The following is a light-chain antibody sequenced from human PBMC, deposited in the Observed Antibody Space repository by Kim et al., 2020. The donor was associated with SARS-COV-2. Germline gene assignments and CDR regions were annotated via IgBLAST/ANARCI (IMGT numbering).Light chain of an antibody. CDR3: QQRSNWPPSLT. J-gene: IGKJ4*01. CDR2: DAS. CDR1: QSVSGY. V-gene: IGKV3-11*01. Sequence: EIVLTQFPATLSLSPGERVTLSCRASQSVSGYLAWYQQKPGRTPRLLIYDASNRATGIPARFSGSGSGTDFTLTISNLETEDFAVYYCQQRSNWPPSLTFGGGTKVDIK.